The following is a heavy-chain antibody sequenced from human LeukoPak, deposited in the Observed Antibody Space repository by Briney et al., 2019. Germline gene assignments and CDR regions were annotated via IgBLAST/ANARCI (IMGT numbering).Heavy chain of an antibody. D-gene: IGHD1-20*01. Sequence: GGSLRLSCAASGFTFSSYAMHWVCQAPGKGLEYVSAISSNGGSTYYANSVKGRFTISRDNSKNTLYLQMGSLRAEDMAVYYCARRMSRPAITGTAGFDYWCRGTLVTVSS. V-gene: IGHV3-64*01. CDR3: ARRMSRPAITGTAGFDY. J-gene: IGHJ4*02. CDR2: ISSNGGST. CDR1: GFTFSSYA.